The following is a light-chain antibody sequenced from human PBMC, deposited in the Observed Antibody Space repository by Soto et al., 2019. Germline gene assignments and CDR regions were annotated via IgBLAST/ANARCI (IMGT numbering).Light chain of an antibody. CDR2: DVS. CDR1: QSVTKY. CDR3: HQRSNWPLT. Sequence: VLTQSPATLSLSPGERATLSCRASQSVTKYLAWYQQKPGQALRLVMYDVSKRATGIPARCSGSGSGKDFTLTISGLEAEDFAVYYCHQRSNWPLTFGGGTKLEIK. V-gene: IGKV3-11*01. J-gene: IGKJ4*01.